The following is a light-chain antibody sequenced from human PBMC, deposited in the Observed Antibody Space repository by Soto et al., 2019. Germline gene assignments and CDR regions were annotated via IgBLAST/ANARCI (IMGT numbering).Light chain of an antibody. CDR2: VAS. V-gene: IGKV1-39*01. Sequence: DIQMTQSPSSLSASVGDRVTITCRSSQSIATSLNWYQLKSGKAPKLLIYVASTLQSGVPSRFSGSGSGTDFTLTIDNLQPEDFATYSCQQRFSLPLTFGRGTKVDI. J-gene: IGKJ4*01. CDR1: QSIATS. CDR3: QQRFSLPLT.